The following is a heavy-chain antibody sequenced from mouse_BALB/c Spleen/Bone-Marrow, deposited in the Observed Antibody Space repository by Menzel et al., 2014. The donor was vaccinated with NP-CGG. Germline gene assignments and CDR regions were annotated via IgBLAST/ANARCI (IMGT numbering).Heavy chain of an antibody. CDR3: ARGAMITTGYFDY. D-gene: IGHD2-4*01. CDR1: GISITTGNYR. Sequence: ESGPGLVKPSQTVSLTCTVAGISITTGNYRWSWIRQSPGNKLEWIGYIYYSGTITYNPSLTSRTTITRDTSKNQFFLEMNSLTAEDTATYYCARGAMITTGYFDYWGQGTTLTVSS. CDR2: IYYSGTI. V-gene: IGHV3-5*02. J-gene: IGHJ2*01.